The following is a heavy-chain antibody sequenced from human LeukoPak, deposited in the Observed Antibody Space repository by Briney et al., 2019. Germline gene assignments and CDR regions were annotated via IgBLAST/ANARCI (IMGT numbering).Heavy chain of an antibody. CDR2: INWNGGTT. CDR3: ARASTGTPGGYYYYYLDV. V-gene: IGHV3-20*04. Sequence: PGGSPRLSCAASGFTFDDYGMSWVRQAPGKGLEWVSGINWNGGTTDYADSVKGRFTISRDNDRNSLYLQMNSLRAEDTALYYCARASTGTPGGYYYYYLDVWGKGTTVSVSS. J-gene: IGHJ6*03. D-gene: IGHD2-8*02. CDR1: GFTFDDYG.